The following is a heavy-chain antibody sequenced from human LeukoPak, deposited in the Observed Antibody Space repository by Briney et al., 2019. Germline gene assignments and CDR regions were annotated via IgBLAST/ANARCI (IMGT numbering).Heavy chain of an antibody. V-gene: IGHV4-34*01. J-gene: IGHJ6*03. Sequence: SETLSLTCAVYGGSFSDYYWSWIRQPPGKGLEWIGEINHSGSTNYNPSLKSRVTISVDTSKNQFSLKLSSVAAADTAVYYCARGGGSYGYYMDVWGKGPTVTVSS. CDR1: GGSFSDYY. CDR2: INHSGST. CDR3: ARGGGSYGYYMDV. D-gene: IGHD5-18*01.